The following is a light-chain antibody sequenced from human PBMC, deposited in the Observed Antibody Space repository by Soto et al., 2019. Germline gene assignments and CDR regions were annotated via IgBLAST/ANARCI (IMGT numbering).Light chain of an antibody. CDR2: AAS. CDR1: QSIISY. J-gene: IGKJ4*01. V-gene: IGKV1-39*01. CDR3: QQSYSTPVT. Sequence: DIQMTQSPSSLSASVGDRVTISCRSSQSIISYLNWYQQKPGKAPKLLIYAASSLQSGVPSRFSGSGSGTDFTLTISSLQPEDFATYYCQQSYSTPVTFGGGTKVDI.